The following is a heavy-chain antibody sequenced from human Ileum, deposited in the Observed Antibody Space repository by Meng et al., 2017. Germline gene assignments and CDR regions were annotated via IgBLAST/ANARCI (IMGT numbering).Heavy chain of an antibody. CDR3: VRHGGKYFDS. Sequence: VTLKGPGPGLGELSGTLSLTCTVSGGSISSSFYWSWVRQSPGKGLEWIGQIYLAGSPNYNPSLESRVTISVDKSKNQFSLRLTSVTAADTAIFYCVRHGGKYFDSWGQGTLVTVSS. V-gene: IGHV4-4*02. CDR2: IYLAGSP. CDR1: GGSISSSFY. J-gene: IGHJ4*02. D-gene: IGHD2-15*01.